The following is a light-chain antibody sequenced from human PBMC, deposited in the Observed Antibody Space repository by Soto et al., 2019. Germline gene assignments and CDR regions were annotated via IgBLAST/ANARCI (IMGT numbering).Light chain of an antibody. J-gene: IGKJ5*01. V-gene: IGKV3-11*01. CDR2: DTS. CDR3: QQRNYWPIT. Sequence: EIVLTQSPATLSLSPGERANLSCRASQSVSSYLAWYQQRLGQAPRLLIYDTSNRATGIPARFSGSGSGTDFTLTISSLEPEDFAVYYCQQRNYWPITFGQGTRLEIK. CDR1: QSVSSY.